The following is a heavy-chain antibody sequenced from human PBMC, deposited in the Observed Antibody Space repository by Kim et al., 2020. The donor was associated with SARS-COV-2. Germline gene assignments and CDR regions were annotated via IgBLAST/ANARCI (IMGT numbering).Heavy chain of an antibody. CDR1: GGTFTSYA. Sequence: SVKVSCKASGGTFTSYAISWVRQAPGQGLEWMGWIIPILGIANYAQKFQGRVTIIVDKSTSTAYMELSSLRSEDTAVYYCASEVAYYDFCSGYYGFDYW. CDR3: ASEVAYYDFCSGYYGFDY. V-gene: IGHV1-69*10. CDR2: IIPILGIA. J-gene: IGHJ4*01. D-gene: IGHD3-3*01.